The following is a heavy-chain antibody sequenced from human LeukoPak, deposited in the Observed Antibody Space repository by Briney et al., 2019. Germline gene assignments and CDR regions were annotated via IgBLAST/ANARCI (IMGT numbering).Heavy chain of an antibody. D-gene: IGHD4-11*01. CDR1: GFTFDDYA. V-gene: IGHV3-53*01. Sequence: GESLRLSCAVSGFTFDDYAMSWVRQPPGKGLEWVSVIYSGGSTYYADSVKGRFTISRDNSKNTLYLQMNSLRAEDTAVYYCARVRVTTSSYYFDYWGQGTLVTVSS. CDR2: IYSGGST. CDR3: ARVRVTTSSYYFDY. J-gene: IGHJ4*02.